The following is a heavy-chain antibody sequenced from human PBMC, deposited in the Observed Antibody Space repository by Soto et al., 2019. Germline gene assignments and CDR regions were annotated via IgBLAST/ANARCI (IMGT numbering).Heavy chain of an antibody. CDR3: ARVVSDSSGPN. CDR1: GFTFSSYE. J-gene: IGHJ4*02. Sequence: GGSLRLSCAASGFTFSSYEMNWVRQAPGKGLEWVSYISSSGSTIYYADSVKGRFTISRDNAKNSLYLQMNSLRAEDTAVYYCARVVSDSSGPNWGQRTLVTVSS. V-gene: IGHV3-48*03. D-gene: IGHD3-22*01. CDR2: ISSSGSTI.